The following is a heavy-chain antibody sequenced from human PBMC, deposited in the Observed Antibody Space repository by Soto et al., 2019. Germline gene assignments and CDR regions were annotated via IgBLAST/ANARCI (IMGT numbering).Heavy chain of an antibody. D-gene: IGHD6-6*01. CDR1: GFTVSTTY. Sequence: EVQLVESGGGLVQPGGSLRLSCAASGFTVSTTYMSWVRTAPGKGLEWVSVIYADGRKFYTDSVKGRFTISRDKTKNTLYLKMNHLRAEDTTVYSCTRDPTDSISAGFDYWGQGTLVTVST. J-gene: IGHJ4*02. V-gene: IGHV3-66*01. CDR3: TRDPTDSISAGFDY. CDR2: IYADGRK.